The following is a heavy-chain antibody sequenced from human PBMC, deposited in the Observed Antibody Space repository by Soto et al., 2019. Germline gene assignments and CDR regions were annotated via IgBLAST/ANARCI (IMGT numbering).Heavy chain of an antibody. J-gene: IGHJ1*01. CDR2: IYYSGST. D-gene: IGHD6-13*01. V-gene: IGHV4-39*01. CDR3: ATAIAAAGDEYFKH. Sequence: LSLTFTVSGGSISSSSYYWGWIRQPPWKGLEWIGSIYYSGSTYYNPSLKSRVTISVDTSKNQFSLKLSSVTAADTAVYYCATAIAAAGDEYFKHWGQGTLVIVS. CDR1: GGSISSSSYY.